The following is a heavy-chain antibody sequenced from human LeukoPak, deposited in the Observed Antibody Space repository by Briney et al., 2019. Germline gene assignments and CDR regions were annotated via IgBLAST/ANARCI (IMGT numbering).Heavy chain of an antibody. CDR1: GGSFSGYY. V-gene: IGHV4-34*01. J-gene: IGHJ4*02. Sequence: IPSEILSLTCAVYGGSFSGYYWSWIRQPPGKGLEWIGEINHSGSTNYNPSLKSRVTISVDTSKNQFSLKLSSVTAADTAVYYCARGGRKYDYWGQGTLVTVSS. CDR3: ARGGRKYDY. D-gene: IGHD1-14*01. CDR2: INHSGST.